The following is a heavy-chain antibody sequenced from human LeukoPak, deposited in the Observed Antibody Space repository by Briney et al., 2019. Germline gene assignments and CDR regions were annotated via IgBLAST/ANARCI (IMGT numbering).Heavy chain of an antibody. V-gene: IGHV4-39*01. CDR1: GGSISSSSYY. D-gene: IGHD3/OR15-3a*01. J-gene: IGHJ4*02. CDR3: ARQTGSGLFILP. Sequence: SETLSLTCTVSGGSISSSSYYWGWIRQPPGMGLEWIGSIYYTGNTYYNASLKSQVSISIDTSKNQFSLKLTSVTAADTAVYYCARQTGSGLFILPGGQGILVTVSS. CDR2: IYYTGNT.